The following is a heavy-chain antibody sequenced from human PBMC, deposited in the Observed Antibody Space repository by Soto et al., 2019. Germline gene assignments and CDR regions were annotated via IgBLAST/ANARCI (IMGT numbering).Heavy chain of an antibody. J-gene: IGHJ4*02. CDR1: GFTFNNYA. CDR2: ITDSGDDT. V-gene: IGHV3-23*01. D-gene: IGHD2-2*01. Sequence: PGGSLRLSCAASGFTFNNYAMGWVRQAPGKGLEWVSAITDSGDDTYYIASVKGRFTISRDNSKSTLYLQMNSLRAEDTAIYYCAKLGSSSWSPHYYFDYWGQGTLVTVSS. CDR3: AKLGSSSWSPHYYFDY.